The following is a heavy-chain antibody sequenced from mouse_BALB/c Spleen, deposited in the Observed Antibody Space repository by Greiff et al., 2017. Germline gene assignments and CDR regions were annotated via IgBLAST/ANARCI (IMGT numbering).Heavy chain of an antibody. CDR2: IYPGNVNT. V-gene: IGHV1S56*01. CDR1: GYTFTSYY. D-gene: IGHD1-1*01. Sequence: VQLQESGPELVKPGASVRISCKASGYTFTSYYIHWVKQRPGQGLEWIGWIYPGNVNTKYNEKFKGKATLTADKSSSTAYMQLSSLTSEDSAVYFCARYGSSQYYYAMDYWGQGTSVTVSS. CDR3: ARYGSSQYYYAMDY. J-gene: IGHJ4*01.